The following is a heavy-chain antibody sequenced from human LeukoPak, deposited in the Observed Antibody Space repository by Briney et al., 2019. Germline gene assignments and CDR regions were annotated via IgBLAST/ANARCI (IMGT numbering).Heavy chain of an antibody. CDR2: IYYSGST. Sequence: PSETLSLTCTVSGGSISSYYWSWIRQPPGKGLEWIGYIYYSGSTNYNPSPKSRVTISVDTSKNQFSLKLSSVTAADTAVYYCARDQTDDVFDIWGQGTMVTVSS. V-gene: IGHV4-59*12. CDR1: GGSISSYY. J-gene: IGHJ3*02. CDR3: ARDQTDDVFDI.